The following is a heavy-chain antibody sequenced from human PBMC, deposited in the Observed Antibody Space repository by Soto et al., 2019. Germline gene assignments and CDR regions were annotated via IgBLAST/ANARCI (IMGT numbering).Heavy chain of an antibody. V-gene: IGHV5-51*01. D-gene: IGHD1-20*01. CDR3: ARPSNNRVAH. Sequence: GESLKISCKASGYSFSNYWIGWVRQMPGKGLEWTAIINPGDSESRYSPSFQGQVTISADKSISTAYLQWNSLKASDTAMYYCARPSNNRVAHWGQGTLVTVSS. CDR2: INPGDSES. J-gene: IGHJ4*02. CDR1: GYSFSNYW.